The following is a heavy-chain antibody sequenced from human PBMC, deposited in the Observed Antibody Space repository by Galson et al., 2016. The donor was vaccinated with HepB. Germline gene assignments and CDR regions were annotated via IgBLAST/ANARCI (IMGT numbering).Heavy chain of an antibody. J-gene: IGHJ4*02. CDR1: KFTFSTYA. CDR2: ISGGGGTT. CDR3: ATRPEYCSGGSCLEYGY. Sequence: SLRLSCAASKFTFSTYAMSWVRQTPGKGLEWVSTISGGGGTTDYTDSVKGRFTISRDNSKDTLYLQMDSLTADDTAVYYCATRPEYCSGGSCLEYGYWGQGTLVTVSS. V-gene: IGHV3-23*01. D-gene: IGHD2-15*01.